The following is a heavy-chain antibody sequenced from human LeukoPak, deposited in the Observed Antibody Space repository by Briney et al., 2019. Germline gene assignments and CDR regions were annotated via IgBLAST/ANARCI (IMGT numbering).Heavy chain of an antibody. Sequence: ASVKVSCKASGYTFTGYYMHWVRQASGQGLEWMGWINPNSGGTNYAQKFQGRVTMTRDTSISTAYMELSRLRSDDTAVYYCARVLLLWFGESPGDYWGQGTLVTVSS. CDR1: GYTFTGYY. CDR3: ARVLLLWFGESPGDY. V-gene: IGHV1-2*02. CDR2: INPNSGGT. D-gene: IGHD3-10*01. J-gene: IGHJ4*02.